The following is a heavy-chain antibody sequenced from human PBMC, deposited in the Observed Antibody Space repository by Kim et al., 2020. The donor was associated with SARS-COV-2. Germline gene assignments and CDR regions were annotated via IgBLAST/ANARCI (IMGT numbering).Heavy chain of an antibody. CDR1: GFAFSSYR. CDR2: ISTGTSDK. CDR3: AGGCSGSVGAHY. D-gene: IGHD5-12*01. Sequence: GGSLRLSCAASGFAFSSYRMHWVRQAPGKGLDWVSSISTGTSDKFYADSVKGRFTISRDNTKNSVYLQMDSLRGEDTAVYYCAGGCSGSVGAHYWREGT. J-gene: IGHJ4*02. V-gene: IGHV3-21*01.